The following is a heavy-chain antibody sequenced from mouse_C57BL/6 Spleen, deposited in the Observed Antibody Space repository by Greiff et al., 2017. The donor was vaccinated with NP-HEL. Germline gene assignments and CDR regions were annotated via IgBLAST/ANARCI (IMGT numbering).Heavy chain of an antibody. CDR3: ARSEAKLGYFDY. CDR1: GYTFTSYW. Sequence: VQLQQPGAELVMPGASVKLSCKASGYTFTSYWMHWVKQRPGQGLEWIGEIDPSDSYTNYNKKFKGKSTLTVDKSSSTAYMQLSSLTSEDSAVYYCARSEAKLGYFDYWGQGTTLTVSS. CDR2: IDPSDSYT. J-gene: IGHJ2*01. V-gene: IGHV1-69*01. D-gene: IGHD4-1*01.